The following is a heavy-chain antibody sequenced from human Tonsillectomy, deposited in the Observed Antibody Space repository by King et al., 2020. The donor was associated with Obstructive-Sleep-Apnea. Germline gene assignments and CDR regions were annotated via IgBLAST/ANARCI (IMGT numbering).Heavy chain of an antibody. CDR3: AHRPRQVRGIIVEYFQD. D-gene: IGHD3-10*01. V-gene: IGHV2-5*02. J-gene: IGHJ1*01. CDR2: IYWDDDK. Sequence: ITLKESGPTLVKPTQTLTLTCTFSGFSLTTSGVGVGWIRQPPGKALEWLALIYWDDDKRYSPNLKSRLAITKDTSKNQVVLKMTKVDPVDTATYYCAHRPRQVRGIIVEYFQDWGQGTLVTVSS. CDR1: GFSLTTSGVG.